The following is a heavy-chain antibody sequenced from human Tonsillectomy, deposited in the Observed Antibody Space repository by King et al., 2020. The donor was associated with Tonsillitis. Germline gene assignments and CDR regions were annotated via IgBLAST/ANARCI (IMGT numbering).Heavy chain of an antibody. Sequence: TLKESGPTLVKPTQTLTLTCSFSGFSLNTRGVGVGWIRQPPGKALEWLGVIYWDDDKRYSSSLKNRLAITKDTSRKQVVLTMTNLDPVDTATYYCAHYKTDRSHDGYCYFYVWGRGTLVIVSS. J-gene: IGHJ2*01. CDR1: GFSLNTRGVG. V-gene: IGHV2-5*02. CDR2: IYWDDDK. CDR3: AHYKTDRSHDGYCYFYV. D-gene: IGHD1-14*01.